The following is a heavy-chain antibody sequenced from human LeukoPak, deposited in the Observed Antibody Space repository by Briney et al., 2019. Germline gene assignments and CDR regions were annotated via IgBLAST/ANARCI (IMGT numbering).Heavy chain of an antibody. D-gene: IGHD4-23*01. CDR2: IYYSGST. V-gene: IGHV4-31*03. Sequence: SETLSLTCTVSGGSISSGGYYWSWIRQHPGKGLEWIGYIYYSGSTFYNPSLKSRVTISVDTSKNQFSLKVNSVTAADTAVYYCARAPLYGGHAEWFDPWGQGTLVTVSS. CDR1: GGSISSGGYY. CDR3: ARAPLYGGHAEWFDP. J-gene: IGHJ5*02.